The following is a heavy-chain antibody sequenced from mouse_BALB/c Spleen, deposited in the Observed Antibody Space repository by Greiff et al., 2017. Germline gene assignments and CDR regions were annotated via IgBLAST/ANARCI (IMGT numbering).Heavy chain of an antibody. V-gene: IGHV3-2*02. J-gene: IGHJ3*01. Sequence: VQLQQSGPGLVKPSQSLSLTCTVTGYSITSDYAWNWIRQFPGNKLEWMGYISYSGSTSYNPSLKSRISITRDTSKNQFFLQLNSVTTEDTATYYCAREKYGNYWFAYWGQGTLVTVSA. D-gene: IGHD2-10*02. CDR1: GYSITSDYA. CDR3: AREKYGNYWFAY. CDR2: ISYSGST.